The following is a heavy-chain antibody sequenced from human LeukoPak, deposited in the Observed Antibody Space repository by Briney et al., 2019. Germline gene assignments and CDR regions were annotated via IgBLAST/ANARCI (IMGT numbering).Heavy chain of an antibody. J-gene: IGHJ4*02. Sequence: ASVKVSCKACGYTFTSYHINWVRQATGQGLEWMGWMSPNSGDTGFAQKFQGRVTMTRNTSITTAYMELSSLRSDDTAIYYCARGVAAGYDYWGQGTLVTVSS. V-gene: IGHV1-8*01. CDR3: ARGVAAGYDY. CDR2: MSPNSGDT. CDR1: GYTFTSYH. D-gene: IGHD6-13*01.